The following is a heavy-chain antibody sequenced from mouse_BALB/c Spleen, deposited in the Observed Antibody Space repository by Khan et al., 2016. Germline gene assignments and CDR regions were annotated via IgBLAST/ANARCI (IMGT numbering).Heavy chain of an antibody. J-gene: IGHJ3*01. V-gene: IGHV1S137*01. CDR1: GYTFTDYA. Sequence: QVQLKQSGPEVVRPGVSVKISCKGSGYTFTDYAMHWVKQSHAKSLEWIGVISTYNGNTNYNQKFEDKATMTVDKSSSTVYMELVRLTSEDSAIYYCARNGGDYDWFDDWGQGTLVTVSA. CDR3: ARNGGDYDWFDD. D-gene: IGHD2-4*01. CDR2: ISTYNGNT.